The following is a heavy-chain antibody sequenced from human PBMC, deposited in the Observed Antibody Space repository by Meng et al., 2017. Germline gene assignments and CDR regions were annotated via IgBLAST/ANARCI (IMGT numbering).Heavy chain of an antibody. CDR1: GFTFSSYA. D-gene: IGHD6-19*01. CDR3: ARVQQWLAYDY. CDR2: ISYDGSNK. J-gene: IGHJ4*02. V-gene: IGHV3-30*01. Sequence: VQVGESGGGVVQPGRSLRLYCAASGFTFSSYAMHWVRQAPGKGLEWVAVISYDGSNKYYADSVKGRFTISRDNSKNTLYLQMNSLRAEDTAVYYCARVQQWLAYDYWGQGTLVTVSS.